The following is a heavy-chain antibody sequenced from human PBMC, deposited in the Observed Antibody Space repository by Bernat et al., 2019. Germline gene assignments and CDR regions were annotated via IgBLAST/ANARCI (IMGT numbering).Heavy chain of an antibody. CDR1: GDSISGNW. V-gene: IGHV4-4*02. CDR2: IHHSGAT. Sequence: QVQLQESGPGLVNPSGTLSLTCVVSGDSISGNWWSWVRQPPGKGLEWIGEIHHSGATNYNPSLKSRVTISLDKSKNQFSLNLNSMTAADTAVYFCAREFYGDQGRDDLDIWGQGTMVTVSS. J-gene: IGHJ3*02. CDR3: AREFYGDQGRDDLDI. D-gene: IGHD4-17*01.